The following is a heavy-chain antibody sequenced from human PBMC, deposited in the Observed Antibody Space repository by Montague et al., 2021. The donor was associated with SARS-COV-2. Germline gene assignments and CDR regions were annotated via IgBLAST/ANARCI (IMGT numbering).Heavy chain of an antibody. CDR1: GFSLSTSGMC. Sequence: PALVKPTQTLTLTCTFSGFSLSTSGMCVSWIRQPPGKALEWLALIDWDDDKYYSTSLKTRLTISKDTSKNQVVLTMTNMDPVDTATYYCARIRDYDILTGFFPRVELWGQGTLGTGPS. V-gene: IGHV2-70*01. D-gene: IGHD3-9*01. CDR2: IDWDDDK. J-gene: IGHJ4*02. CDR3: ARIRDYDILTGFFPRVEL.